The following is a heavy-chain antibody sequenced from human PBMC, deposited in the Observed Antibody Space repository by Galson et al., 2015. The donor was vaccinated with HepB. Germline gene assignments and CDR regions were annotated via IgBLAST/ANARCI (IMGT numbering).Heavy chain of an antibody. CDR1: NYTFTRYG. CDR3: ARDGDYPHAFDI. CDR2: ISPYNGNT. J-gene: IGHJ3*02. Sequence: SVKVSCKASNYTFTRYGISWVRQAPGQGLEYMGWISPYNGNTNYAQKLQGRVTMTTDTSTSTAYMELRSLRSDDTAVYYCARDGDYPHAFDIWAQGTMVTVSS. D-gene: IGHD4-11*01. V-gene: IGHV1-18*01.